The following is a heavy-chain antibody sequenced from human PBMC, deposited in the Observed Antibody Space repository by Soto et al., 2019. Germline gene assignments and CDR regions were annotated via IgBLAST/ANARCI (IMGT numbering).Heavy chain of an antibody. CDR1: GGTFSSYA. Sequence: QVQLVQSGAAVKKPGSSVKVSCKASGGTFSSYAISWVRQAPGQGLEWMGGIIPIVGTANYAQKFQGRVTITADKSTSTDYMELSSLRSEDTAVYYCARELAVAGRGAFDIWGQGTMVTVSS. CDR3: ARELAVAGRGAFDI. V-gene: IGHV1-69*06. J-gene: IGHJ3*02. CDR2: IIPIVGTA. D-gene: IGHD6-19*01.